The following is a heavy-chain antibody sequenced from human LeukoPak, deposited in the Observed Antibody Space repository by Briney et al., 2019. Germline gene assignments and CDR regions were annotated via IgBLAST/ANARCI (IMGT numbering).Heavy chain of an antibody. J-gene: IGHJ3*02. CDR2: IRYDGSNK. CDR1: GFTFSSYG. D-gene: IGHD2-21*01. Sequence: PGGSLRLSCAASGFTFSSYGMHWVRQAPGKGLEWVAFIRYDGSNKYYADSVKGRFTISRDNAKNSLYLQMNSLRAEDTAVYYCARVVSRDIRGLSHGAFDIWGQGTMVTVSS. V-gene: IGHV3-30*02. CDR3: ARVVSRDIRGLSHGAFDI.